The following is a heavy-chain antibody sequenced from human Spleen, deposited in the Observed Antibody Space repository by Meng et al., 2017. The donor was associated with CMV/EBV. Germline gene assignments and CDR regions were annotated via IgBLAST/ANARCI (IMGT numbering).Heavy chain of an antibody. CDR2: IIPIFGTA. D-gene: IGHD6-6*01. CDR1: GYTFTSYY. J-gene: IGHJ3*02. V-gene: IGHV1-69*13. CDR3: AREKKESSAAFDI. Sequence: VKVSCKASGYTFTSYYMHWVRQAPGQGLEWMGGIIPIFGTANYAQKFQGRVTITTDESTSTAYMELSSLRSEDTAVYYCAREKKESSAAFDIWGQGTMVTVSS.